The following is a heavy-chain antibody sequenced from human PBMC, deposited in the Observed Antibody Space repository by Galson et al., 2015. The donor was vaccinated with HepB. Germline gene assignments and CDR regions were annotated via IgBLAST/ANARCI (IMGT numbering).Heavy chain of an antibody. CDR1: GFTFSNAW. J-gene: IGHJ6*02. CDR3: TTAMYWNYGMDV. CDR2: IKSKTDGGTT. D-gene: IGHD2-8*02. V-gene: IGHV3-15*01. Sequence: SLRLSCAASGFTFSNAWMSWVRQAPGKGLEWVGRIKSKTDGGTTDYAAPVKGRFTISRDDSKNTLYLRMNSLKTEDTAVYYCTTAMYWNYGMDVWGQGTTVTVSS.